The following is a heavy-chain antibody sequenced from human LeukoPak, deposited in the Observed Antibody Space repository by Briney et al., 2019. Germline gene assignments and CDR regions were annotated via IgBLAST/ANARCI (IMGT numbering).Heavy chain of an antibody. J-gene: IGHJ6*03. CDR3: AREGIGYCTNGVCPNYYYYMDV. D-gene: IGHD2-8*01. V-gene: IGHV1-69*05. Sequence: RASVTVSCKASGGTFSSYAISWVRQAPGQGLEWMGGIIPIFGTANYAQKFQGRVTITTDESTSTAYMELSSLRSEDTAVYYCAREGIGYCTNGVCPNYYYYMDVWGKGTTVTVSS. CDR1: GGTFSSYA. CDR2: IIPIFGTA.